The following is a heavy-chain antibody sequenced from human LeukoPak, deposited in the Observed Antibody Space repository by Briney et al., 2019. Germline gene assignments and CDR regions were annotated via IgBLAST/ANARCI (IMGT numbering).Heavy chain of an antibody. J-gene: IGHJ4*02. CDR3: ASQGDGARN. Sequence: GRSLRLSCAASGFTFSSYAMHWVRQAPGKGLEWVAVISYDGSNKYYADSVKGRFTISRDNSKNTLYLQMNSLRAEDTAVYYCASQGDGARNWGQGTLVTVSS. V-gene: IGHV3-30-3*01. CDR1: GFTFSSYA. CDR2: ISYDGSNK. D-gene: IGHD3-16*01.